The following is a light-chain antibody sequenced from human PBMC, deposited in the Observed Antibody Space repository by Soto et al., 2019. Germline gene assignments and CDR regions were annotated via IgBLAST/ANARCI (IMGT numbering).Light chain of an antibody. CDR3: QSYDSSRRTV. CDR2: GNN. V-gene: IGLV1-40*01. Sequence: QSVLTQPPSVSGAPGQRVTISCTGSSSNIGAGYDVHWYQQLPGTAPKLLIYGNNNRPSGVPDRFSGSKSGTSASLAITGRQAEEEADYYCQSYDSSRRTVFGGGTQLTVL. CDR1: SSNIGAGYD. J-gene: IGLJ7*01.